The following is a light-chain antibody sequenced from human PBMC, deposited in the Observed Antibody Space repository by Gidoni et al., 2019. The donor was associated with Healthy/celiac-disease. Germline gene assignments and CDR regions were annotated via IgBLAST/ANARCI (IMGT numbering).Light chain of an antibody. CDR3: MQALQTPLIT. Sequence: DIVMTQSPLSLPVTPGDPASISCRSSPSLLHSNGYNYLDWYLQKPGQSPQLLIYLGSNRASGVPDRFSGSGSGTDFTLKISRVEAEDVGVYYCMQALQTPLITFGQGTRLEIK. CDR2: LGS. J-gene: IGKJ5*01. V-gene: IGKV2-28*01. CDR1: PSLLHSNGYNY.